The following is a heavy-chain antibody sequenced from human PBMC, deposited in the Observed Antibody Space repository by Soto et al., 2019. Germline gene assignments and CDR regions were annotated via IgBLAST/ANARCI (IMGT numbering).Heavy chain of an antibody. V-gene: IGHV1-24*01. CDR3: AARGALVGASRVGY. CDR2: FDPDDEEA. J-gene: IGHJ4*02. Sequence: ASVKVSCKISEYTLTDLSIHWVRQAPGKGLELMGGFDPDDEEAIYAQRFQGRVTMTEDTSTDTAYMELSSLRSEDTAVYYCAARGALVGASRVGYWGQGTLVTVYS. CDR1: EYTLTDLS. D-gene: IGHD1-26*01.